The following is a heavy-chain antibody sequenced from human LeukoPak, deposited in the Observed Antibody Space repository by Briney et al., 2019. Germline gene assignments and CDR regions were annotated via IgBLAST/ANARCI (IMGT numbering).Heavy chain of an antibody. CDR2: ISAYNGDT. CDR1: GYTFTNYG. D-gene: IGHD2-2*02. V-gene: IGHV1-18*01. J-gene: IGHJ5*02. CDR3: ARQTSYCSSTSCYRSFWFDP. Sequence: ASVKVSCKASGYTFTNYGISWVRQAPGQGLEWMAWISAYNGDTRYAQKFQGRVILTTDTSTTTAYMDLRNLRSDDTAVYYCARQTSYCSSTSCYRSFWFDPWGQGTLVTVSS.